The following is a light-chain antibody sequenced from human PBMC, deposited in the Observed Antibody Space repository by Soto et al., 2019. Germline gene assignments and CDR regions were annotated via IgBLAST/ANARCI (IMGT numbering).Light chain of an antibody. J-gene: IGKJ1*01. Sequence: VMTQSPATLSVSPGERATLSCRASQSVTTNMAWYQQKPGQAPRLLIFGASTRATGIPDRFSGSGSGTEFTLTISGLQSEDFAVYYCQQYKNWPPWTFGQGTKVDIK. CDR3: QQYKNWPPWT. CDR1: QSVTTN. V-gene: IGKV3-15*01. CDR2: GAS.